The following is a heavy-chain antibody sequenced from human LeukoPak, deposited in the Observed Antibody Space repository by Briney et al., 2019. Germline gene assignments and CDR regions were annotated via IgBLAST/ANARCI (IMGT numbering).Heavy chain of an antibody. Sequence: ASVKVSCKASGGTFSSYAISWVRQAPGQGLEWMGRIIPIFGTANCAQKFQGRVTITTDESTSTAYMELSSLRSEDTAVYYCARSRIVGATQGALNYWGQGTLVTVSS. J-gene: IGHJ4*02. CDR2: IIPIFGTA. V-gene: IGHV1-69*05. D-gene: IGHD1-26*01. CDR3: ARSRIVGATQGALNY. CDR1: GGTFSSYA.